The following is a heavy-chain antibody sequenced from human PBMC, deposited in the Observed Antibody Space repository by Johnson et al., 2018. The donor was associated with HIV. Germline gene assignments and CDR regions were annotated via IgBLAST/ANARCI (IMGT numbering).Heavy chain of an antibody. Sequence: QLVESGGGLVQPGGSLRLSCAASGFTVSSNYMSWVRQAPGKGLEWVSVIYSGGSIYYADSVKGRFSISRDNSKNTLYLQMNSLRVEDTAVYYCAREGAWEVRPGAFDIWGQGTMVTVSS. J-gene: IGHJ3*02. V-gene: IGHV3-66*01. CDR3: AREGAWEVRPGAFDI. CDR1: GFTVSSNY. CDR2: IYSGGSI. D-gene: IGHD1-26*01.